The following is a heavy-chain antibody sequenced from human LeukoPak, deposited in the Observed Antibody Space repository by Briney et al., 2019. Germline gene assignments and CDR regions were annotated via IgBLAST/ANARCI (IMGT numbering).Heavy chain of an antibody. J-gene: IGHJ4*02. CDR1: GGSVSSGSYY. CDR3: ARSGGVVLEVAGTEEGPNFDY. D-gene: IGHD6-19*01. V-gene: IGHV4-61*01. CDR2: IYYSGST. Sequence: PSETLSLTCTVSGGSVSSGSYYWSWIRQPPGKGLEWIGYIYYSGSTNYNPSLKSRVTISVDTSKNQFSLKLSSVTAADTAVYYCARSGGVVLEVAGTEEGPNFDYWGQGTLVTVSS.